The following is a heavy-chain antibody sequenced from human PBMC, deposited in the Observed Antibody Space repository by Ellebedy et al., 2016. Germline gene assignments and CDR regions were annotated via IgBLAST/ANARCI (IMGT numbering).Heavy chain of an antibody. CDR1: GYSFTNYW. CDR3: ARRGQDSSGYYFGNFDY. V-gene: IGHV5-51*01. D-gene: IGHD3-22*01. Sequence: GESLKISCKGSGYSFTNYWIGWVRQMPGKGLEWMGIIYPGDSDTRYSPSFQGQVTISADKSINTAYLQWSSLKASDTAMYYCARRGQDSSGYYFGNFDYWGQGTLVTVSS. J-gene: IGHJ4*02. CDR2: IYPGDSDT.